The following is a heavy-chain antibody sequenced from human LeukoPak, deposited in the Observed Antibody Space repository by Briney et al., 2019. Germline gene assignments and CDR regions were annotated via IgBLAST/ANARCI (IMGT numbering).Heavy chain of an antibody. CDR1: GGSISSGSYY. J-gene: IGHJ4*02. CDR3: ARSYDFWSGYRFDY. Sequence: PSETLSLTCTVSGGSISSGSYYWSRIRQPAGKGLEWIGRIYTSGSTNYNPSLKSRVTISVDTSKNQFSLKLSSVTAADTAVYYCARSYDFWSGYRFDYWGQGTLVTVSS. CDR2: IYTSGST. V-gene: IGHV4-61*02. D-gene: IGHD3-3*01.